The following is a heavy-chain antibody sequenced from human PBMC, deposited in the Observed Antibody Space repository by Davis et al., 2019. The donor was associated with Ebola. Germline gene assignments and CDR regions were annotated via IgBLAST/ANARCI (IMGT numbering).Heavy chain of an antibody. D-gene: IGHD1-20*01. CDR3: ASLRRTITGMDDAFDV. Sequence: GASLKISCTDSGNSFNTHWIGWVRQMPGKGLEWMGIIYTGDSDTRYSPSFRGQVTISADKSITTAYLHWSGLRASDTAMYYCASLRRTITGMDDAFDVWGQGTMVTVSS. J-gene: IGHJ3*01. V-gene: IGHV5-51*01. CDR1: GNSFNTHW. CDR2: IYTGDSDT.